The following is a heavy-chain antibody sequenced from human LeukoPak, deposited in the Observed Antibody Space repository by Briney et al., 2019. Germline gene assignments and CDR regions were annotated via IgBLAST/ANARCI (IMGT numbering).Heavy chain of an antibody. Sequence: GESLKISCKGSGYSFTIYWIGWVRQMPGKGLEWMGRIDPSDSYSNYSPSFQGHVTLSADKSTSPAYLQWRSLKAPDTAMYYCARQGQGEDGSGWFVFDYWGQGTLVTVSS. D-gene: IGHD6-19*01. CDR1: GYSFTIYW. J-gene: IGHJ4*02. CDR2: IDPSDSYS. V-gene: IGHV5-10-1*01. CDR3: ARQGQGEDGSGWFVFDY.